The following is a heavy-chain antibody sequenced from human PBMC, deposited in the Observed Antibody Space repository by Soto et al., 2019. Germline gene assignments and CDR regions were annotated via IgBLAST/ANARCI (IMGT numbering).Heavy chain of an antibody. CDR3: ARDQPLNTVNHNWFDP. V-gene: IGHV6-1*01. J-gene: IGHJ5*02. CDR2: TYYRSKWYN. Sequence: PSQTLSLTCVISGDSVSSNSAAWNWIRQSPSRGLEWLGRTYYRSKWYNDYAVSVKSRITINPDTSKNQFSLQLNSVTPEDTAVYYCARDQPLNTVNHNWFDPWGQGTLVTVSS. CDR1: GDSVSSNSAA.